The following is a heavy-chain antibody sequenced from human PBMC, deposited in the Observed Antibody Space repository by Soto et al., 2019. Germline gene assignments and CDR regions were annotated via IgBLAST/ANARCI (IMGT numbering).Heavy chain of an antibody. Sequence: EVQLVESGGGLVQPGGSLRLSCAASGFTFSSYEMNWVRQAPGKGLEWVSYISSSGSTLYYADSVKGRFTISRDNAKNSLYLQMNSLRAEDTAVYYCARAGDDCSTTNCYMIDYWGQGTLVTVSS. D-gene: IGHD2-2*02. V-gene: IGHV3-48*03. J-gene: IGHJ4*02. CDR2: ISSSGSTL. CDR3: ARAGDDCSTTNCYMIDY. CDR1: GFTFSSYE.